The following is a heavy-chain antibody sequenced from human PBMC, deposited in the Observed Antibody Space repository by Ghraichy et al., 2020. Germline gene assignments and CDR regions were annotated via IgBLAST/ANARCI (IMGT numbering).Heavy chain of an antibody. V-gene: IGHV4-34*01. CDR3: ARLSAAGTLYYYYGMDV. CDR1: GGSFSGYY. D-gene: IGHD6-13*01. CDR2: INHSGST. Sequence: SETLSLTCAVYGGSFSGYYWSWIRQPPGKGLEWIGEINHSGSTNYNPSLKSRVTISVDTSKNQFSLKLSSVTAADTAVYYCARLSAAGTLYYYYGMDVWGQGTTVTVSS. J-gene: IGHJ6*02.